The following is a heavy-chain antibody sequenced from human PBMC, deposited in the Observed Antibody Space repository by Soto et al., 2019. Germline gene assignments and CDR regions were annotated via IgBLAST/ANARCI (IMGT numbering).Heavy chain of an antibody. J-gene: IGHJ4*02. V-gene: IGHV3-23*01. CDR3: AKDLPDPGYY. CDR2: ISSRGGST. Sequence: GGSLRLSCAAPGFTFSSYAMSWVRRAPGKGLEWVSVISSRGGSTYYADSVKGRFTISRDNSKNTLYLQMNSLRAEDTAVYYCAKDLPDPGYYWGQGTLVTVSS. CDR1: GFTFSSYA.